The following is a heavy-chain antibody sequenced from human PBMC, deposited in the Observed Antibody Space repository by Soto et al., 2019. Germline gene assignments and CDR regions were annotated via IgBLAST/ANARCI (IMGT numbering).Heavy chain of an antibody. CDR1: GAALSSGGYF. Sequence: SETLSLTCTDSGAALSSGGYFYTWVRQPPGKGLEWLGYIYYSGRTNYNPSLKSRVTISLDKSKSQFSLRLISVTAADTAVYYCTREQSDDNYFDPWGQGTLVTVSS. CDR2: IYYSGRT. J-gene: IGHJ5*02. CDR3: TREQSDDNYFDP. D-gene: IGHD6-19*01. V-gene: IGHV4-61*08.